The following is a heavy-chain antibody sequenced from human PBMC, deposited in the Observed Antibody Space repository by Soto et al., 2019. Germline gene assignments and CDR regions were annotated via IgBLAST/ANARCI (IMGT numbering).Heavy chain of an antibody. D-gene: IGHD6-19*01. Sequence: EVQLVESGGGLVQPGGSLRLSCAVSGFTYSRSWMSWVRQAPGKGLEWVANIKEDGSEKYYVDSVKGRFTVFRDNAKNSLYLQMNSLRVEDTAVYYCARDTSSGCDYWGQGTLVTVSS. J-gene: IGHJ4*02. CDR2: IKEDGSEK. V-gene: IGHV3-7*04. CDR3: ARDTSSGCDY. CDR1: GFTYSRSW.